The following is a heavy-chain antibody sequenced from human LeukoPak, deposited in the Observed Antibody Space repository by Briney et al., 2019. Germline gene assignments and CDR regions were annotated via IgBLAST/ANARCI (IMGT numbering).Heavy chain of an antibody. CDR3: ARTAHIVVVVAADFDY. D-gene: IGHD2-15*01. CDR2: INPNSGGT. CDR1: GYSFTGYY. V-gene: IGHV1-2*02. Sequence: ASVKVSCKASGYSFTGYYIHWVRQAPGQGLEWMGWINPNSGGTNYAQKLQGRVTMTTDTSTSTAYMELRSLRSDDTAVYYCARTAHIVVVVAADFDYWGQGTLVTVSS. J-gene: IGHJ4*02.